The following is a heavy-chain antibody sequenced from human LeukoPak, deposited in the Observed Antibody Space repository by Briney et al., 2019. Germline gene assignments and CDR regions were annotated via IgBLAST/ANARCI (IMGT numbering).Heavy chain of an antibody. CDR3: ARGLWP. CDR1: GFTFSSYA. CDR2: ISYDGSNK. V-gene: IGHV3-30-3*01. Sequence: PGGSLRLSCAASGFTFSSYAMHWVRQAPGKGLEWVAVISYDGSNKYYADSVKGRFTISRDNSKNTLYLQMNSLRAEDTAVYYCARGLWPWGQGTLVTVSS. J-gene: IGHJ4*02. D-gene: IGHD5-18*01.